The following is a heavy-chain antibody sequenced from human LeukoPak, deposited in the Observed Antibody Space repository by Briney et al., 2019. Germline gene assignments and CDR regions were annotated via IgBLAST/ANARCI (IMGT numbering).Heavy chain of an antibody. CDR3: ASGYYYDSSGYLLFDY. V-gene: IGHV4-30-2*01. D-gene: IGHD3-22*01. J-gene: IGHJ4*02. CDR2: IYHSGST. CDR1: GGSVSSDPYS. Sequence: SETLSLTCTLSGGSVSSDPYSWSWIRQPPGKGLEWIGYIYHSGSTYYNPSLKSRVTISVDRPKNQFSLKLSSVTAADTAVYYCASGYYYDSSGYLLFDYWGQGTLVTVSS.